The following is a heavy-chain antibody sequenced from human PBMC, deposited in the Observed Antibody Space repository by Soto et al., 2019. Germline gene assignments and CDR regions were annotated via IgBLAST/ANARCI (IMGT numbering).Heavy chain of an antibody. V-gene: IGHV1-8*01. CDR3: ARGINYGDYSRWFDP. CDR2: MNPNSGNT. CDR1: GYTFTSYE. Sequence: QVQLVQSGAEVKKPGASVKVSCKASGYTFTSYEINWVRQATGQGFEYLGWMNPNSGNTGYVKKFQGRVTMTRDTSMSTADMERSSLQSEDTAGYYGARGINYGDYSRWFDPWGPGTLVTVSS. D-gene: IGHD4-17*01. J-gene: IGHJ5*02.